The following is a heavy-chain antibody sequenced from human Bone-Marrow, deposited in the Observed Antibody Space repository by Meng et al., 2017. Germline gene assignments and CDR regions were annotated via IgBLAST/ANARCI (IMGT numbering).Heavy chain of an antibody. Sequence: GQLVESGGDLVQPGGSLKLSCVGSGSIFSDSDVHWVRQASGKGLEWVGRIRTTGNTYATTYSASVKGRFSISRDDSRNMAFLQMDGLKTEDTALYYCTIYNNGHIWGQGTLVTV. CDR1: GSIFSDSD. CDR3: TIYNNGHI. D-gene: IGHD1-14*01. J-gene: IGHJ3*02. CDR2: IRTTGNTYAT. V-gene: IGHV3-73*02.